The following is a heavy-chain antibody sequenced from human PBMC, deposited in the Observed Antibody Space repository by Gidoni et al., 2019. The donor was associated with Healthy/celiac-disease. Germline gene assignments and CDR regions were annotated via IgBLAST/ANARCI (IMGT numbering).Heavy chain of an antibody. V-gene: IGHV3-49*05. Sequence: EVQLVESGGGLVKPGRSLRLSWTASGFTVGDYAMRWFRQAPGKGLEWVGFIRSKAYGGTTEYAASVKGRFTISRDDSKSIAYLQMNSLKTEDTAVYYCTRDYLSGSYTRRVLSWFDPWGQGTLVTVSS. J-gene: IGHJ5*02. CDR2: IRSKAYGGTT. D-gene: IGHD1-26*01. CDR3: TRDYLSGSYTRRVLSWFDP. CDR1: GFTVGDYA.